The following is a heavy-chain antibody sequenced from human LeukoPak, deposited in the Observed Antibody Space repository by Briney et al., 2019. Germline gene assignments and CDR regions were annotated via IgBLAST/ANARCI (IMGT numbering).Heavy chain of an antibody. Sequence: ASVKVSCTASGYTFTGYYIHWVRQAPGQGLEWMGWINSNSGGTNSARKFQGRVTMTSDTSISTAYMELSRLRSDDTAVYYCARHPYSGSYHFDYWGQGILVTVSS. J-gene: IGHJ4*01. CDR2: INSNSGGT. V-gene: IGHV1-2*02. CDR3: ARHPYSGSYHFDY. D-gene: IGHD1-26*01. CDR1: GYTFTGYY.